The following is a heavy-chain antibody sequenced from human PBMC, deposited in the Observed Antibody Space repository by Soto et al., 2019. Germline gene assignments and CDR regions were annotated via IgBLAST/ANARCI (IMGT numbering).Heavy chain of an antibody. V-gene: IGHV1-18*01. CDR1: GYTFTSYG. J-gene: IGHJ3*02. D-gene: IGHD3-22*01. Sequence: ASVKVSCKASGYTFTSYGISWVRQAPGQGLEWMGWISAYNGNTNYAQKLQGRVTMTTDTSTSTAYMELRSLRSDDTAVYYCARDRKAMIVVAPDAFDIWGQGTMGTVS. CDR2: ISAYNGNT. CDR3: ARDRKAMIVVAPDAFDI.